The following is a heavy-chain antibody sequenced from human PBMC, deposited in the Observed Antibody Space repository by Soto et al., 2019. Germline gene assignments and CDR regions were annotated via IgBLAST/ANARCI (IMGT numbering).Heavy chain of an antibody. CDR3: ARYDYGDYGTHYYY. CDR1: GGTFSSYT. Sequence: QVQLVQSGAEVKKPGSSVKVSCKASGGTFSSYTISWVRQAPGQGLEWMGRIIPILGIANYAQKFQGRVTITADKFTSTADMELSSLRSEDTAVYYCARYDYGDYGTHYYYGGQGTLVTVSS. CDR2: IIPILGIA. D-gene: IGHD4-17*01. J-gene: IGHJ4*02. V-gene: IGHV1-69*02.